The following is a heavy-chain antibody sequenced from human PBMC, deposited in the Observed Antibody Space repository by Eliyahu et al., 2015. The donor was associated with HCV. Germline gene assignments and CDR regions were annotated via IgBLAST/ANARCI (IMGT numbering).Heavy chain of an antibody. J-gene: IGHJ4*02. CDR1: GGSISSSSYY. Sequence: QLQLQESGPGLVKPSETLSLTCTVSGGSISSSSYYWGWIRQPPGKGLEWIGSIYYSGSTYYNPSLKSRVTISVDTSKNQFSLKLSSVTAADTAVYYCARQNYCGGDCYDFDYWGQGTLVTVSS. D-gene: IGHD2-21*02. CDR2: IYYSGST. V-gene: IGHV4-39*01. CDR3: ARQNYCGGDCYDFDY.